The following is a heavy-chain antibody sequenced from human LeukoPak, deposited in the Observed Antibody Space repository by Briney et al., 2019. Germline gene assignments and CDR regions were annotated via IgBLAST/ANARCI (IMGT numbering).Heavy chain of an antibody. CDR3: ARDGASGYLADY. CDR1: GYTLTGYY. D-gene: IGHD3-3*01. CDR2: INPNSGGT. V-gene: IGHV1-2*02. J-gene: IGHJ4*02. Sequence: ASVKVSYKAPGYTLTGYYMHWVRQAPGQGLEWMGWINPNSGGTNYAQKFQGRVTMTRDTSISTAYMELSRLGSDDTAVYYCARDGASGYLADYWGQGTLVTVSS.